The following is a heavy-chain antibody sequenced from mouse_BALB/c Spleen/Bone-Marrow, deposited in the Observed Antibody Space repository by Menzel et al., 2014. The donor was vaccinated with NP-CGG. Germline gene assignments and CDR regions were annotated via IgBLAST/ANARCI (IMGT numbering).Heavy chain of an antibody. CDR1: GYTFTSYY. J-gene: IGHJ3*01. CDR3: SREGAY. Sequence: QVQLQQPGAELVKPGASVKLSCKASGYTFTSYYMHWVKQRPGQGLEWIGEITPSNGDTNFNEKFKSKATLTVDKSSSTAYMQLSSLTSEDSAVYYCSREGAYWGQGTLVTVSA. CDR2: ITPSNGDT. V-gene: IGHV1S81*02.